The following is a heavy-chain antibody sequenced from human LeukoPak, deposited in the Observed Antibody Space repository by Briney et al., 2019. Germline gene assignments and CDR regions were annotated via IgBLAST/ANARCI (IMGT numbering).Heavy chain of an antibody. Sequence: GGSLRLSCEASGFTFSSYWMSWVRQAPGKGLEWVANIKQSGTETFLMDAVKGRFTVSRDNARNSLFLQMNSLRVEDTAVYYCASQSYARFDPWGQGTLVTVSS. J-gene: IGHJ5*02. D-gene: IGHD3-16*01. CDR3: ASQSYARFDP. CDR2: IKQSGTET. CDR1: GFTFSSYW. V-gene: IGHV3-7*01.